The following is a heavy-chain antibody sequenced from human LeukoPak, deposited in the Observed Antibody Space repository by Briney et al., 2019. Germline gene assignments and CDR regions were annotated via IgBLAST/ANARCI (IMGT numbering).Heavy chain of an antibody. D-gene: IGHD6-19*01. CDR1: GGSFSGYY. V-gene: IGHV4-34*01. Sequence: SETLSLTCAVYGGSFSGYYWSWIRHPPGKGLEWIGQINQSVSTNTHPSLRSRVPISVNTSKTHFSLKLSSVTAADTAVYYCARVRIEWSSVWYYYDYMVVWGKGTTVTVSS. J-gene: IGHJ6*03. CDR3: ARVRIEWSSVWYYYDYMVV. CDR2: INQSVST.